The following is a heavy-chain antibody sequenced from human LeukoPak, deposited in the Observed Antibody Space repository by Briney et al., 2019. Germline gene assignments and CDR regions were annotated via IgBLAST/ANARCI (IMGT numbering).Heavy chain of an antibody. Sequence: ASVKVSCKASGYTFTSYDINWVRQATGQGLEWMGWMNPNSGNTGYAQKFQGRVTITRNTSISTAYMELSSLRSEDTAVYYCARRKGYTGRFDYWGQGTLVTVSS. D-gene: IGHD5-24*01. CDR2: MNPNSGNT. CDR1: GYTFTSYD. CDR3: ARRKGYTGRFDY. J-gene: IGHJ4*02. V-gene: IGHV1-8*03.